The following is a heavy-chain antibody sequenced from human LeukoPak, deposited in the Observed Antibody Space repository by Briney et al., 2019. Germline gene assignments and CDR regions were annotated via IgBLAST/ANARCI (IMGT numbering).Heavy chain of an antibody. CDR3: ARGGDTAMVTPLGAFDI. Sequence: AGGSLRLSCAASGFTFSSYSMNWVRQAPGKGLEWVSSISSSSSYIYYADSVKGRFTISRDNAKNSLYLQMSSLRAEDTAVYYCARGGDTAMVTPLGAFDIWGQGTMVTVSS. CDR1: GFTFSSYS. CDR2: ISSSSSYI. J-gene: IGHJ3*02. V-gene: IGHV3-21*01. D-gene: IGHD5-18*01.